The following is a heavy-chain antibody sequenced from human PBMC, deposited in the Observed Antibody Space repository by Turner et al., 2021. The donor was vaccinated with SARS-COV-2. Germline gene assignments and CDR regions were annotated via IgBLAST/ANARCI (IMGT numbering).Heavy chain of an antibody. D-gene: IGHD3-22*01. CDR3: AGEEVVFRASHTLYYYGMDV. CDR2: IYYSEST. V-gene: IGHV4-39*01. Sequence: QLPLRESAPGLVKPSETLPLPCTVSGGPLSSSSYYWGWIRQPPAKGLEWIGSIYYSESTYYNPSLKSRVTISVDTSKNQFSLKLSSVTAADTAVYYCAGEEVVFRASHTLYYYGMDVWGQGTTVTVSS. J-gene: IGHJ6*02. CDR1: GGPLSSSSYY.